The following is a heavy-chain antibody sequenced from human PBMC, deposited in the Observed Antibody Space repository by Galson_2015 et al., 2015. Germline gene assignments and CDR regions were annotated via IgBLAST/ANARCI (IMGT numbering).Heavy chain of an antibody. D-gene: IGHD3-10*01. J-gene: IGHJ4*02. CDR1: GFTFSSYW. V-gene: IGHV3-74*01. CDR3: ARARITMVRGVTLGYFDY. Sequence: SLRLSCAASGFTFSSYWMHWVRQAPGKGLVWVSRINSDGSSTSYADSVKGRFTISRDNAKNTLYLQMNSLRAEDTAVYYCARARITMVRGVTLGYFDYWGQGTLVTVSS. CDR2: INSDGSST.